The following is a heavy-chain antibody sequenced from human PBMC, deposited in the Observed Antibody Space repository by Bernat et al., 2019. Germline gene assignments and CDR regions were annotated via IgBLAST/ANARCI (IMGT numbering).Heavy chain of an antibody. D-gene: IGHD6-13*01. V-gene: IGHV4-39*01. J-gene: IGHJ4*02. CDR3: ARHGLSIAAAAYPFDS. CDR2: IYYSGST. CDR1: GGSISSSSYY. Sequence: QLQLQESGPGLVKPSETLSLTCIVSGGSISSSSYYWGWIRQPPGKGLEWIGSIYYSGSTYYIPSLKSRVTISVDTSKNQFSLKLNSVAAADTAVYHCARHGLSIAAAAYPFDSWGQGTLVTVSS.